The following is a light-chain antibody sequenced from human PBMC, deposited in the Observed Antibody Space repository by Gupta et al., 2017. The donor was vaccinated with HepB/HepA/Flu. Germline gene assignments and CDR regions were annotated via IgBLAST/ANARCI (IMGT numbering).Light chain of an antibody. CDR2: DSF. V-gene: IGKV3-11*01. J-gene: IGKJ2*04. Sequence: IVLTQSPGTLPWSPGDRASLSCRASQSINKYLAWHQHKPGQAPRLLIYDSFKRSRGLPDRFSGSGSAADFSLTISIREPENFATYSCHQWCERPCSFGQGTRLEIK. CDR1: QSINKY. CDR3: HQWCERPCS.